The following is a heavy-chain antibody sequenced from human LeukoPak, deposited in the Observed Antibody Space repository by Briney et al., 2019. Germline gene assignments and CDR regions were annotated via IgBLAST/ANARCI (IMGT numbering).Heavy chain of an antibody. V-gene: IGHV4-31*03. CDR1: GGSISSGGYY. J-gene: IGHJ5*02. Sequence: PSETLSLTCTVSGGSISSGGYYWSWIRQHPGKGLEWIGYIYYSGNTYYNPSLKSRVTISVDTSKNQFSLKLSSVTAADTAVYYCARDYGRQTTVVTPTWGQGTLVTVSS. D-gene: IGHD4-23*01. CDR2: IYYSGNT. CDR3: ARDYGRQTTVVTPT.